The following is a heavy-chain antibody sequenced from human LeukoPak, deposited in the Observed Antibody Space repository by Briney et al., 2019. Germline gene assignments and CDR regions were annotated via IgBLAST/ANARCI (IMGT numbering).Heavy chain of an antibody. CDR1: GVTFDDYG. D-gene: IGHD6-6*01. Sequence: GGSLRLSCAASGVTFDDYGMSWVRQAPGKGLEWVSGINWNGVSTGYADSVKGRFTISRDNAKNSLYLQMNSLRAEDTALYYCARDSSHDYWGQGTLVTVSS. J-gene: IGHJ4*02. V-gene: IGHV3-20*04. CDR3: ARDSSHDY. CDR2: INWNGVST.